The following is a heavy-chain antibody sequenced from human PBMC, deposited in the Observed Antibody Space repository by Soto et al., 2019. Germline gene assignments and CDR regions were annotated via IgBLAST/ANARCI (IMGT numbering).Heavy chain of an antibody. D-gene: IGHD1-26*01. CDR2: IIPIFGTA. J-gene: IGHJ4*02. Sequence: SVKVSCKASVGSFSSYAILGVRQAPGQGLEWMGGIIPIFGTANYAQKFQGRVTITADESTSTAYMELSSLRSEDTAVYYCATDFFGVGATTSPVYWGQGTLVTVSS. CDR1: VGSFSSYA. V-gene: IGHV1-69*13. CDR3: ATDFFGVGATTSPVY.